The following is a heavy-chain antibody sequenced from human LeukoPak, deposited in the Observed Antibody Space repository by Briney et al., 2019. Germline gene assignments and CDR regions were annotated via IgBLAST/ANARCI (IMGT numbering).Heavy chain of an antibody. CDR2: ISGSGGST. Sequence: GGSLRLSCAASGFTFSSYAMSWVRQAPGKGLEWVSAISGSGGSTYYADSVKGRFTISRDNSKNTLYLQMNSLRAEDTAVYYCAKARDFDFWSGYSNWFDPWGQGTLVTVSS. D-gene: IGHD3-3*01. V-gene: IGHV3-23*01. CDR1: GFTFSSYA. J-gene: IGHJ5*02. CDR3: AKARDFDFWSGYSNWFDP.